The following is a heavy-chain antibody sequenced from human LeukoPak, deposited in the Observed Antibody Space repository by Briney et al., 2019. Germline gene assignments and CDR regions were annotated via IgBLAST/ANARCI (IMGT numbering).Heavy chain of an antibody. CDR2: INPNSGGT. Sequence: VASVKVSCKASGYTFTGYYMHWVRQAPGQGLEWMGWINPNSGGTNYAQKFQGRVTMTRDTSISTAYMELSRLRSDDTAIYYCARGATIFGVVTLGDYYYYYMDVWGKGTTVTVSS. CDR1: GYTFTGYY. V-gene: IGHV1-2*02. D-gene: IGHD3-3*01. CDR3: ARGATIFGVVTLGDYYYYYMDV. J-gene: IGHJ6*03.